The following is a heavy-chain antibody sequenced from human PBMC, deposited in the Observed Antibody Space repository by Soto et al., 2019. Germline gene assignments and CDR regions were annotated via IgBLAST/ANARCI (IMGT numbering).Heavy chain of an antibody. Sequence: QVQLVQSGAEVKKPGASVKVSCKASGYTFTSYGISWVRQAPGQGLEWMGWVSAYNGNTNYAQKFQGRVTMTTDTPARTAYMELRSLRSDDTAVYYCAGWPLVVVTAHYFDYWGQGTLVTVSS. CDR3: AGWPLVVVTAHYFDY. CDR1: GYTFTSYG. V-gene: IGHV1-18*01. CDR2: VSAYNGNT. D-gene: IGHD2-21*02. J-gene: IGHJ4*02.